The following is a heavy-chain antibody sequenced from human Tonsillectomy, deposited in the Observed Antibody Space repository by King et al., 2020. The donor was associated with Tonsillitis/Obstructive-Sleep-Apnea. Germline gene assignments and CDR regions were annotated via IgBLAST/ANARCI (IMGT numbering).Heavy chain of an antibody. Sequence: VQLVESGGGLIQPGGSLRLSCAASGFTVNNNHMSWVRQAPGKGLEWVSVIFSGGSTYYADCVKGRFTISRDNSMNTLYLEMNSLRAEDTAVYYWTLYDFWSGYHYYYMDVWGKGTTVTVSS. V-gene: IGHV3-53*01. CDR1: GFTVNNNH. CDR2: IFSGGST. D-gene: IGHD3-3*01. CDR3: TLYDFWSGYHYYYMDV. J-gene: IGHJ6*03.